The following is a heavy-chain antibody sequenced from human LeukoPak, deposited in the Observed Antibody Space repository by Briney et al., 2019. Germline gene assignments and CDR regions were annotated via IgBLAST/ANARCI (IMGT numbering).Heavy chain of an antibody. D-gene: IGHD2-2*01. CDR3: ARDYCSSTSCLFDY. CDR2: INPNSGDT. CDR1: GYTFTGYH. Sequence: ASVKVSCKASGYTFTGYHIHWVRQAPGQGLEWMGRINPNSGDTNYAQKFQGRVTMTRDTSISTAYMELSRLRSDDTAVYYCARDYCSSTSCLFDYWGQGTLVTVSS. J-gene: IGHJ4*02. V-gene: IGHV1-2*06.